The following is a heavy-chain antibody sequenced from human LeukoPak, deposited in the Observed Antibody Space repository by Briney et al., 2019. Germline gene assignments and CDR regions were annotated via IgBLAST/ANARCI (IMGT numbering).Heavy chain of an antibody. CDR1: GGSISSYY. V-gene: IGHV4-59*08. Sequence: PSETLSLTCTVSGGSISSYYRSWIRQPPGKGLEWIGYIYYSGSTNYNPSLRSRVTISVDTSKNQFSLKLSSVTAADTAVYYCARHPSTGRDYWGQGTLVTVSS. CDR2: IYYSGST. D-gene: IGHD1-26*01. CDR3: ARHPSTGRDY. J-gene: IGHJ4*02.